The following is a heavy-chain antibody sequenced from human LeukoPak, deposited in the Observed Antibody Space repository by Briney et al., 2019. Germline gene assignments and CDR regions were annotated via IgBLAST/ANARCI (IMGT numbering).Heavy chain of an antibody. CDR1: GYTFTGNN. J-gene: IGHJ5*02. CDR2: INPNSGGT. V-gene: IGHV1-2*02. CDR3: ARGALIVVPAAIPTHP. D-gene: IGHD2-2*01. Sequence: ASVKVSCKASGYTFTGNNMHLVRHAHGQGLELMGWINPNSGGTNYAKTSQVRVTMTRDTSISTAYMKLRRLSSDDTAVYYCARGALIVVPAAIPTHPWGQGTLVTVSS.